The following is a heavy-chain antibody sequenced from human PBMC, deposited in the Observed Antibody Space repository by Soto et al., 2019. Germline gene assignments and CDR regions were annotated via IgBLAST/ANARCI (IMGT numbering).Heavy chain of an antibody. CDR1: YTLTRYC. V-gene: IGHV1-46*01. D-gene: IGHD3-10*01. Sequence: YTLTRYCMQGVRQAPGRGLEWMGIINPSGGSTSYAQKFQGRVTMTRDTSTSTVYMELSSLRSEDTAVYYCARDRVSGDYYYYGMDVWGQGTTVTVSS. CDR2: INPSGGST. CDR3: ARDRVSGDYYYYGMDV. J-gene: IGHJ6*02.